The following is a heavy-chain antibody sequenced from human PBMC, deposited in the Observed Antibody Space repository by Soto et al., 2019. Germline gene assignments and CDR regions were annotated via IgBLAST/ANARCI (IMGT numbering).Heavy chain of an antibody. J-gene: IGHJ3*01. CDR2: IRGSGDRT. V-gene: IGHV3-23*01. Sequence: EVELLESGGGLVQPGGSLRLSCAAAGFSFSKFVMSWVRQTPGKGLQWVSSIRGSGDRTYYADSVKGRFTVSRDNSNDTLFLHMPSATADDTGLYYCAWSSAARDSFDVWGQGTMVTVSS. CDR3: AWSSAARDSFDV. CDR1: GFSFSKFV. D-gene: IGHD6-25*01.